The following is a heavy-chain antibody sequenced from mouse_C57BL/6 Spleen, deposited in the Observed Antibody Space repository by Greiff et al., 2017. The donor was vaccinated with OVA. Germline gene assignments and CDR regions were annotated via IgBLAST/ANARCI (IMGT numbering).Heavy chain of an antibody. J-gene: IGHJ4*01. CDR2: IHPNSGST. D-gene: IGHD1-1*01. CDR1: GYTFTSYW. CDR3: ARGDFNVRYAMDD. V-gene: IGHV1-64*01. Sequence: QVQLQQPGAELVKPGASVKLSCKASGYTFTSYWMHWVKQRPGQGLEWIGMIHPNSGSTNYNEKFKSKATLTVDKSSSTAYMQLSSLTTEDSAVYYCARGDFNVRYAMDDWGQGTSVTVSS.